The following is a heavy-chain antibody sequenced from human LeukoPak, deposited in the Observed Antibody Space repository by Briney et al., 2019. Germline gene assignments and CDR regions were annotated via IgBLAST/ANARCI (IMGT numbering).Heavy chain of an antibody. CDR3: ANARSGSYYEPLPF. CDR1: GFTFSSYA. CDR2: FSVTGSNT. J-gene: IGHJ4*02. Sequence: GGSLRLSCAASGFTFSSYAMSWVRQAPGKGLEWVSTFSVTGSNTYYADSVKGRFTISRDNSKNTLYLQMNSLSAEDTAIYYCANARSGSYYEPLPFWGQGTLVTVFS. D-gene: IGHD1-26*01. V-gene: IGHV3-23*01.